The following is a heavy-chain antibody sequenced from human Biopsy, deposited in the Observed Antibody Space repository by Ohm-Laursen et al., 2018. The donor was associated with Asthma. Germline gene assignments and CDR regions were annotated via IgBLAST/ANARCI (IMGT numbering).Heavy chain of an antibody. CDR1: GGSISSGGY. D-gene: IGHD6-6*01. V-gene: IGHV4-30-2*01. Sequence: TLSLTCAVSGGSISSGGYWPWIRQPPGKGLERIGYISHSGSTYFNPSLKSRVTISLDRTKSQFSLKLSSVTAADTALYYCARAQAAQYYYGMDVWGQGTTVIVSS. CDR2: ISHSGST. CDR3: ARAQAAQYYYGMDV. J-gene: IGHJ6*02.